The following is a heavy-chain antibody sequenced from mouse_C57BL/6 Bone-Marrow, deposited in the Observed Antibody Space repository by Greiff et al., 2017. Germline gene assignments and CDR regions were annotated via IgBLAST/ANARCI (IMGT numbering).Heavy chain of an antibody. Sequence: QVQLQQPGAELVKPGASVKLSCKASGYTFTSYWMHWVKQRPGQGLEWIGMIHPNSGSTNYNEKFKSKATLTVDKSSSTAYMQLSSLTSEDSAVYYCAREYYNYYAMDYWGQGTSVNVSS. CDR2: IHPNSGST. J-gene: IGHJ4*01. D-gene: IGHD1-1*01. V-gene: IGHV1-64*01. CDR3: AREYYNYYAMDY. CDR1: GYTFTSYW.